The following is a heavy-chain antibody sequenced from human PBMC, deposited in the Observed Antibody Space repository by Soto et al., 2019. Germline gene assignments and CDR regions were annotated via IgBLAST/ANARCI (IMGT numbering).Heavy chain of an antibody. J-gene: IGHJ6*03. CDR2: IYYSGST. CDR3: AREVATDYYYYMDG. Sequence: SETLSLTCTVSGGSISSYYWSWIRQPPGKGLEWIGYIYYSGSTNYNPSLKSRVTISVDTSKNQFSLKLSSVTAADTAVYYCAREVATDYYYYMDGRGKRTKVTVSS. D-gene: IGHD5-12*01. V-gene: IGHV4-59*01. CDR1: GGSISSYY.